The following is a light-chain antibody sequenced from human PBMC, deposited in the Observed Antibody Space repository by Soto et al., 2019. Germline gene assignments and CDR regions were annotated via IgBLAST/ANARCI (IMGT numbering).Light chain of an antibody. J-gene: IGKJ1*01. V-gene: IGKV3-20*01. CDR2: GAS. CDR3: QQYGTSPRT. Sequence: EVDLTQSPGTLSLSPGDTATLSCGASQSVTSNYLAWYQQKAGQPPRLLIYGASTRASGIPDRFSGSGSGTGFTLTIDRLEPEDFAVYYCQQYGTSPRTFGRGTKVEIK. CDR1: QSVTSNY.